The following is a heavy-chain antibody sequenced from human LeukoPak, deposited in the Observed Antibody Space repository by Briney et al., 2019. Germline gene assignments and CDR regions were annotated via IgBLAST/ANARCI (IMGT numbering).Heavy chain of an antibody. CDR3: VRDRGPHVGIGNNWFDP. D-gene: IGHD1-26*01. J-gene: IGHJ5*02. V-gene: IGHV3-23*01. Sequence: PGGSLRLSCAASGFNFRLFAMHWVRQAPGKGLEWVSGIGGSAASTFYADSVKGRFTISRDNSENTLYLEMNSLTVEDTAIYYCVRDRGPHVGIGNNWFDPWGQGTLVTVSS. CDR1: GFNFRLFA. CDR2: IGGSAAST.